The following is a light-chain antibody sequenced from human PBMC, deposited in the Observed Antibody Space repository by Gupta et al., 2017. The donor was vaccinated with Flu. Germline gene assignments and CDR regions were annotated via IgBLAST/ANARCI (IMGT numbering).Light chain of an antibody. CDR1: RGSIARNY. V-gene: IGLV6-57*01. CDR2: ADN. J-gene: IGLJ2*01. CDR3: QSYDSTKDVV. Sequence: FMLTQPHSVSESPGKTVTISCTRSRGSIARNYVQWYQQRPGSSPTSVIYADNQRPSGVPDRFSGSIDSSSNSASLTISGLKPEDEADYYCQSYDSTKDVVFGGGTKLTVL.